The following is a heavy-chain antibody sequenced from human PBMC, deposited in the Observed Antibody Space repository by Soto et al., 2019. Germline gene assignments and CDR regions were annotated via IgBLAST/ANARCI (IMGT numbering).Heavy chain of an antibody. CDR2: IYYSGST. J-gene: IGHJ4*02. V-gene: IGHV4-59*08. D-gene: IGHD4-17*01. CDR3: ASRYGPGFDY. CDR1: GGSIRSYY. Sequence: QVQLQESGPGLVKPSETLSLTCTVSGGSIRSYYWSWIRQPPGKGLEWIGYIYYSGSTTNNPSLKSRVTISVDTSKNQFSLELSSVTAADTAVYYCASRYGPGFDYWGQGTLVTVSS.